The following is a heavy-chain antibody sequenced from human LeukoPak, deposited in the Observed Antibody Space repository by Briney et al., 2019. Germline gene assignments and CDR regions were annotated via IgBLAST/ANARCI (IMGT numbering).Heavy chain of an antibody. CDR2: IIPILGIA. J-gene: IGHJ4*02. D-gene: IGHD3-22*01. Sequence: SVKVSCKASGGTFSSYAISWVRQAPGQGLEWMGRIIPILGIANYAQKFQGRVTITADKSTSTAYMKLSSLRSEDTAVYYCARDRGYDSSGYSPTGPLFDYWGQGTLVTVSS. CDR3: ARDRGYDSSGYSPTGPLFDY. V-gene: IGHV1-69*04. CDR1: GGTFSSYA.